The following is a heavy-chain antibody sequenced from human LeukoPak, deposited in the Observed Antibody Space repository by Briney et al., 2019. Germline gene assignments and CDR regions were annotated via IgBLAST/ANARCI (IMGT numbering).Heavy chain of an antibody. Sequence: PGGSLRLSCAASGFTFSSYSMNWVRQAPGKGLEWVSYISSSSSTIYYADSVKGRFTISRDNAKNSLYLQMNSLRAEDTAVYYCARAPYSSGWYPYYFDYWGQGTLVTVSS. CDR2: ISSSSSTI. D-gene: IGHD6-19*01. J-gene: IGHJ4*02. CDR1: GFTFSSYS. CDR3: ARAPYSSGWYPYYFDY. V-gene: IGHV3-48*01.